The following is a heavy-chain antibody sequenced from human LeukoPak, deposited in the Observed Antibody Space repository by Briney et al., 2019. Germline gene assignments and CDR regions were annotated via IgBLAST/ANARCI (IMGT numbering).Heavy chain of an antibody. Sequence: GGSLRLSCAASGFTFSSYEMNWVRQAPGKGLEWVSHISSSGSTIHYADSVKGRFTISRDNAKNSLYLQMNSLRAEDTAVYYCARDLDGDYVNYMDVWGKGTTVTVSS. J-gene: IGHJ6*03. CDR1: GFTFSSYE. V-gene: IGHV3-48*03. CDR2: ISSSGSTI. CDR3: ARDLDGDYVNYMDV. D-gene: IGHD4-17*01.